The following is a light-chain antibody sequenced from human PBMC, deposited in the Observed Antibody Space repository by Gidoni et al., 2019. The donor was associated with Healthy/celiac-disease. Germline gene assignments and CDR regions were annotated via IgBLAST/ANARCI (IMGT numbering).Light chain of an antibody. J-gene: IGKJ3*01. V-gene: IGKV3-20*01. CDR3: QQYGSSPPT. Sequence: EIVLTQSPGTLSLSPGERATLSCSASQSVSSSYLAWYQRKPGQASRLLIYGASSRATGIPDRFSGSGSGTDFTLTISRLEPEDFAVYYCQQYGSSPPTFXPXTKVDIK. CDR2: GAS. CDR1: QSVSSSY.